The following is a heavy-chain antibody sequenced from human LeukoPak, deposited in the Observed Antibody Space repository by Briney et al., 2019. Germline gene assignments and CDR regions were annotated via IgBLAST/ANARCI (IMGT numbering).Heavy chain of an antibody. CDR3: ARDLAYYDSSGYGLSFDY. CDR2: INHSGST. J-gene: IGHJ4*02. Sequence: SETLSLTCAVYGGSFSGYYWSWIRQPPGKGLEWIGEINHSGSTNYNPSLKSRVTISVDTSKNQFSLKLSSVTAADTAVYYCARDLAYYDSSGYGLSFDYWGQGTLVTVSS. D-gene: IGHD3-22*01. CDR1: GGSFSGYY. V-gene: IGHV4-34*01.